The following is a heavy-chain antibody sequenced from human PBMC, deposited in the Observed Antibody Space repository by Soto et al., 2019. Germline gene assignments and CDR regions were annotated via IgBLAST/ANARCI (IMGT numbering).Heavy chain of an antibody. D-gene: IGHD2-15*01. CDR3: ARVGXSGGSCWTKNYYYGMDV. V-gene: IGHV3-30-3*01. Sequence: PGGSLRLSCAASGFTFSSYAMHWVRQAPGKGLEWVAVISYDGSNKYYADSVKGRFTISRDNSKNTLYLQMNSLRAEDTAVYYCARVGXSGGSCWTKNYYYGMDVWGQGTTVTVSS. J-gene: IGHJ6*02. CDR2: ISYDGSNK. CDR1: GFTFSSYA.